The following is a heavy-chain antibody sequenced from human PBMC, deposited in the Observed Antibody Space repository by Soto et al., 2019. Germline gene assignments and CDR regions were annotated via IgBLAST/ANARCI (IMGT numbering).Heavy chain of an antibody. Sequence: ASVTVSCKASGYTFTSYGISWVRQAPGQGLEWMGWISAYNGNTNYAQKLQGRVTMTTDTSTSTAYMELRSLRSDDTAVYYCATVRGRYSSGWYLSRRYYYYGMDVWGQGTTVTVSS. CDR2: ISAYNGNT. CDR3: ATVRGRYSSGWYLSRRYYYYGMDV. V-gene: IGHV1-18*01. D-gene: IGHD6-19*01. J-gene: IGHJ6*02. CDR1: GYTFTSYG.